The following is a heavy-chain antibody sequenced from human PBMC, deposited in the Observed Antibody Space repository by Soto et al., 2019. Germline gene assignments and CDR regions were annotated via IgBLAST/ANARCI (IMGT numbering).Heavy chain of an antibody. V-gene: IGHV1-2*02. CDR3: AFGGTVPWFDP. Sequence: QVQLVQSGAEVKKPGASVKVSCKASGYTFTGYYIHWVRQAPGQGLEWMGWINPNSGDTNYAQKFQGRVTMTRDTSISTAYMEVSRLISDDTAVYYCAFGGTVPWFDPWGQGTLVTVSS. CDR1: GYTFTGYY. J-gene: IGHJ5*02. CDR2: INPNSGDT. D-gene: IGHD3-16*01.